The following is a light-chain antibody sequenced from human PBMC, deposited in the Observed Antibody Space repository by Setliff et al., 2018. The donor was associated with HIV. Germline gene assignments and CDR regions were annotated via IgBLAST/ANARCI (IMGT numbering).Light chain of an antibody. CDR3: ASYTRNDLYV. CDR2: EVS. Sequence: QSVLTQPASVSGSPGQSITISCTGSTSDMSHYNLVSWYQQHPGTAPKLMIYEVSHRPPGVSSRFAGSKSGNTASLTISGLQAEDEADYYCASYTRNDLYVFGSGTKVTVL. J-gene: IGLJ1*01. CDR1: TSDMSHYNL. V-gene: IGLV2-14*01.